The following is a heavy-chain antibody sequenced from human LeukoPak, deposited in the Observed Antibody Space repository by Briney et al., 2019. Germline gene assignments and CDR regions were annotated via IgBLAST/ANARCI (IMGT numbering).Heavy chain of an antibody. D-gene: IGHD1-26*01. CDR2: INPNRAGT. V-gene: IGHV1-2*02. Sequence: ASVTVSCKASGYTFTGYYIHWVRQAPGQGVEWMGWINPNRAGTKYAQKFQGRVTMTRDTSISTAYMELSRLRSDDTAVYYCARDSGSYLFTYWGQGTLVTVSS. CDR3: ARDSGSYLFTY. J-gene: IGHJ4*02. CDR1: GYTFTGYY.